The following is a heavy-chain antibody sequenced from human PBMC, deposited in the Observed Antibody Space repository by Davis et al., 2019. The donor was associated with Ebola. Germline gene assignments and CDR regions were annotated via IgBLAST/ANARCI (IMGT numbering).Heavy chain of an antibody. CDR1: GYSISSGYF. V-gene: IGHV4-38-2*02. CDR2: IYHRGST. Sequence: MPSETLSLTCTVSGYSISSGYFWGWIRLPPGKGLEWIGSIYHRGSTYYNPSLKSRVTMSVDTSKNQFSLKLRSVTAADTALYYCARGEEFWNGYRTFDFWGQGTLVTVSS. D-gene: IGHD3-3*01. J-gene: IGHJ4*02. CDR3: ARGEEFWNGYRTFDF.